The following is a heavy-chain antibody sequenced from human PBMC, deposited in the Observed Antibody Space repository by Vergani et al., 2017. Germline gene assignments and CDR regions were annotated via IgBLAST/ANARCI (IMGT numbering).Heavy chain of an antibody. Sequence: EVQLLESGGGLVQPGGSLRLSCAASGFTFSSYAMSWVRQAPGKGLEWVSAISSSSSYIYYADSVKGRFTISRDNAKNSLYLQMNSLRAEDTAVYYCARDLRRYDFWSGYSGAFWFDPWGQGTLVTVSS. V-gene: IGHV3-21*01. CDR1: GFTFSSYA. CDR3: ARDLRRYDFWSGYSGAFWFDP. J-gene: IGHJ5*02. D-gene: IGHD3-3*01. CDR2: ISSSSSYI.